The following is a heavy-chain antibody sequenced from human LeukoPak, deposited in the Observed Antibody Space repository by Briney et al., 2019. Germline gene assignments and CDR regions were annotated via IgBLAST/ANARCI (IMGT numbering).Heavy chain of an antibody. J-gene: IGHJ4*02. V-gene: IGHV3-30*02. CDR2: IRYDGSNK. Sequence: PGGSLRLSCAASGFTFSSYGMHWVRQAPGKGLEWVAIIRYDGSNKYYADSVKGRFTISRDNSKNTLYLQMNSLRAEDTAVYYCAKGMSSGSYYNDKYYFDYWGQGTLVTVSS. CDR3: AKGMSSGSYYNDKYYFDY. CDR1: GFTFSSYG. D-gene: IGHD3-10*01.